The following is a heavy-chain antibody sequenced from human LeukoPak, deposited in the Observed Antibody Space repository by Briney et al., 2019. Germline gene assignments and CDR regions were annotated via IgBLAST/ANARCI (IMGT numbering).Heavy chain of an antibody. CDR3: ARASIAARGYAFDI. V-gene: IGHV3-74*01. Sequence: PGGSLRLSCAASGFTFSSYWMHWVRQAPGKGLVWVSCINTDGSSTSYADSVKGRFTISRDNAKNTLYLQMNSLRAEDTAVYYCARASIAARGYAFDIWGQGTMVTVSS. J-gene: IGHJ3*02. CDR1: GFTFSSYW. D-gene: IGHD6-6*01. CDR2: INTDGSST.